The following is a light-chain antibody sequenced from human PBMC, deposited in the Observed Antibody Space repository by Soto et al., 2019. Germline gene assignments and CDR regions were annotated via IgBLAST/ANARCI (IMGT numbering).Light chain of an antibody. Sequence: QFALTQPPSASGSPGQSVTISCTGTSSDVGGYNYVSWYQQHPGKAPKLMIYEVSKRPSGVPDRFSGSKSGNTASLTVSGLQAEDEADYYCSSYAGSNNLGVFGTGTKLTVL. CDR3: SSYAGSNNLGV. CDR1: SSDVGGYNY. J-gene: IGLJ1*01. V-gene: IGLV2-8*01. CDR2: EVS.